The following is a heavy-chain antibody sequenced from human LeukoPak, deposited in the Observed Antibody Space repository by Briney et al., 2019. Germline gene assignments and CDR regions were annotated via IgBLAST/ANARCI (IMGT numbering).Heavy chain of an antibody. Sequence: AAVKVRCTASGYTFTGYYIRSVRHAPGQGLEWMGWINRNSGGTNYVQQFQGRATMTRDTSISTAYMELSRLRSADSAVYNWARVSIGYCYWVECAFDDWGQRTLVTAS. D-gene: IGHD3-22*01. CDR3: ARVSIGYCYWVECAFDD. J-gene: IGHJ4*02. CDR1: GYTFTGYY. CDR2: INRNSGGT. V-gene: IGHV1-2*02.